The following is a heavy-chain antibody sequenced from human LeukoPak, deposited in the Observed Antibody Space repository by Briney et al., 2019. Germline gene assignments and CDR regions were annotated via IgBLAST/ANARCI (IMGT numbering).Heavy chain of an antibody. V-gene: IGHV4-34*01. D-gene: IGHD2-21*02. CDR1: GGSFSGYY. Sequence: SETLSLTCAVYGGSFSGYYWSWIRQPPGKGLEWNGEINHSGSTNYNPSLKSRVTISVDTSKNQFSPKLSSVTAADTAVYYCARKGIYCGGDCYAPRYYYYYYMDVWGKGTTVTISS. CDR2: INHSGST. J-gene: IGHJ6*03. CDR3: ARKGIYCGGDCYAPRYYYYYYMDV.